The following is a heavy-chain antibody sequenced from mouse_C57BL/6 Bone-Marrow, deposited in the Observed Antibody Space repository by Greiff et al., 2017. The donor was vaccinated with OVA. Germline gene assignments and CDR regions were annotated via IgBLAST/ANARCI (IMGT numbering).Heavy chain of an antibody. Sequence: EVKLVESGGGLVQPGGSLKLSCAASGFTFSDYYMYWVRQTPEKRLEWVAYISNGGGSTYYPDTVKGRFTISRDNAKNTLYLQMSRLKSEDTAMYYCARRDYGNNWYFDVWGTGTTVTVSS. D-gene: IGHD2-1*01. V-gene: IGHV5-12*01. CDR1: GFTFSDYY. CDR3: ARRDYGNNWYFDV. J-gene: IGHJ1*03. CDR2: ISNGGGST.